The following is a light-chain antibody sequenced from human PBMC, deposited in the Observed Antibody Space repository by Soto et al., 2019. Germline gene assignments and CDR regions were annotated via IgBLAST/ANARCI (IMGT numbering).Light chain of an antibody. CDR2: EVN. V-gene: IGLV2-8*01. J-gene: IGLJ2*01. Sequence: QSALTQPPSASGSPGQSVTISCTGTSSDVGGYNYVSWHQHHPGRGTKLLIFEVNKRPSGVPDRFSGSKSGNTASLTVSGLQADDEADYYCSSYAGNNNVVFGGGTKLTVL. CDR3: SSYAGNNNVV. CDR1: SSDVGGYNY.